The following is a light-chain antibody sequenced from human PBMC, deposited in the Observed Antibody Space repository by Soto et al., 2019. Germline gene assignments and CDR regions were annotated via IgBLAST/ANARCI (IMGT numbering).Light chain of an antibody. CDR3: QQYGSSSWT. J-gene: IGKJ1*01. CDR2: GTS. V-gene: IGKV3-20*01. Sequence: EIVLTQSPGTLSLSPGERATLSCRASQSVSSSYLAWYQQKPGQAPRLLIYGTSSRATAIPDRFSGSGSGTDFTLTISRLEPEDFAVYYCQQYGSSSWTFGQGPKVEIK. CDR1: QSVSSSY.